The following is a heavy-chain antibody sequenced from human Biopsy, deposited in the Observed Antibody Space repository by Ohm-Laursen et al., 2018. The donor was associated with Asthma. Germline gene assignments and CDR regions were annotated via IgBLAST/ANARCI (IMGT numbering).Heavy chain of an antibody. J-gene: IGHJ4*02. Sequence: SLRLSCAASGFTFDDYGMHWVRQAPGKGLEWVSGISWNSGSIGYEGSVKGRFTISRDNAKNSLYLQMNSLRVEDTALYYCAKATLGDIGKDYWGQGTLVTVSS. CDR3: AKATLGDIGKDY. V-gene: IGHV3-9*01. D-gene: IGHD2-21*01. CDR1: GFTFDDYG. CDR2: ISWNSGSI.